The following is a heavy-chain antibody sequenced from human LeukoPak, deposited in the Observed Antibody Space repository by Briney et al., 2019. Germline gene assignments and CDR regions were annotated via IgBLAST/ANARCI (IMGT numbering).Heavy chain of an antibody. CDR1: GFTFDDYA. D-gene: IGHD6-13*01. CDR2: ISWNSGSI. J-gene: IGHJ4*02. CDR3: AKDRWRYSSSFLSFDY. V-gene: IGHV3-9*01. Sequence: GRSLRLPCAASGFTFDDYAMHWVRQAPGKGLEWVSGISWNSGSIGYADSVKGRFTISRDNAKNSLYLQMNSLRAEDTALYYCAKDRWRYSSSFLSFDYWGQGTLVTVSS.